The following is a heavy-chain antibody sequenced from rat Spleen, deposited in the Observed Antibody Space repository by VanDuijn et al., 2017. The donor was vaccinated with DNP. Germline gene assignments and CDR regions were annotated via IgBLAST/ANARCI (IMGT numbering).Heavy chain of an antibody. CDR2: ISTIGDNS. CDR3: ARHGRVTTVATYWYFDF. D-gene: IGHD1-3*01. V-gene: IGHV5S13*01. Sequence: EVKLVESGGGLVQPGRSLKISCVASGFTFNKYGMAWVRQAPTQGLEWVASISTIGDNSYYRESVKGRFTISRDHAKSTLYLQMDSLRSEDTATYFCARHGRVTTVATYWYFDFWGPGTMVTVSS. J-gene: IGHJ1*01. CDR1: GFTFNKYG.